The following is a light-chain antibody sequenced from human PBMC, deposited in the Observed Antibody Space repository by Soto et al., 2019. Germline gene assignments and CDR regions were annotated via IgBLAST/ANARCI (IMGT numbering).Light chain of an antibody. V-gene: IGKV3-15*01. CDR1: QSVSSN. CDR2: GAS. CDR3: QQYNNWPLFT. Sequence: EIVMTQSPATLSVSPGERATLSCRASQSVSSNLAWYQQKPGQAPRLLLYGASTRATGIPARFSGSGSGTEFTLTISSLQSADFAVYYCQQYNNWPLFTFGPGNKVDI. J-gene: IGKJ3*01.